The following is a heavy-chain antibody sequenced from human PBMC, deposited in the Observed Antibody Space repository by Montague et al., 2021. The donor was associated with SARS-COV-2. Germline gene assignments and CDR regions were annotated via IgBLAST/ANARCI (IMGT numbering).Heavy chain of an antibody. CDR3: ARMLSTVTLFNGYYNGMDV. CDR1: GFSLSTSGMC. CDR2: VDWDDDK. D-gene: IGHD4-17*01. V-gene: IGHV2-70*01. Sequence: PALVKPTQTLTLTCTFSGFSLSTSGMCVSWIRQPPGKALEWLALVDWDDDKYYSTSLKTRLTISKDTSKNQVVLTMTNMDPVDTATYYCARMLSTVTLFNGYYNGMDVWGQGTTVTVSS. J-gene: IGHJ6*02.